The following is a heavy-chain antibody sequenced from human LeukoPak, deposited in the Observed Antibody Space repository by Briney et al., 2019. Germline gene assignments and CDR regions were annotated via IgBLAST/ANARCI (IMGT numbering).Heavy chain of an antibody. CDR3: ARVGDIVEVPAAVYFDY. D-gene: IGHD2-2*01. J-gene: IGHJ4*02. V-gene: IGHV4-59*01. CDR2: IYYSGST. CDR1: GGSISSYY. Sequence: SETLSLTCTVSGGSISSYYWSWIRQPPGKGLEWIGYIYYSGSTNYNPSLKSRVTISVDTSKNQFSLKLSSVTAADTAVYYCARVGDIVEVPAAVYFDYWGQGTLVTVSS.